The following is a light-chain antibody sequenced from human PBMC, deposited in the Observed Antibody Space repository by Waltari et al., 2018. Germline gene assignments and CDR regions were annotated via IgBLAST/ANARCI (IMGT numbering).Light chain of an antibody. CDR1: SGHNSYA. Sequence: QLVLTQSPSASASLGASVTLTCTLSSGHNSYAIPRHQPQPEKGPRYLMKLNSDGSHNKGDGIPDRFSGSSSGAERYLTISSLQSEDEADYYCQTWDAGIVLFGGGTKLTVL. CDR3: QTWDAGIVL. V-gene: IGLV4-69*01. CDR2: LNSDGSH. J-gene: IGLJ2*01.